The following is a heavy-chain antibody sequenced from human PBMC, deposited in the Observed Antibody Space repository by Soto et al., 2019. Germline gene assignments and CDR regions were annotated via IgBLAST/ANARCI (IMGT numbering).Heavy chain of an antibody. Sequence: QLQLQESGPGLVKPSETLSLTCTVSGGSISSSSYYWGWIRQPPGKGLEWIGSIYYSGSTYYNPSLRSRVTVSVDTSKNQVPLKLSSVTAADTAVYYCARLYSSSSVFDYWGQGTRVTVSS. D-gene: IGHD6-6*01. J-gene: IGHJ4*02. CDR1: GGSISSSSYY. V-gene: IGHV4-39*01. CDR3: ARLYSSSSVFDY. CDR2: IYYSGST.